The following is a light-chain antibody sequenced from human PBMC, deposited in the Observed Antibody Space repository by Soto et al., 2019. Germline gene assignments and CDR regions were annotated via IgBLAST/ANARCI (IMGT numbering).Light chain of an antibody. Sequence: DIQMTQSPSSLSASVGDRVTITCRASQSIRNFLNWYQHKPGKAPKLLIYAASSLQSGVPSRFSGSGSGTRFTLTISSLQPADSATYYCQQSDTSLRTFGGGTKVEIK. CDR2: AAS. CDR3: QQSDTSLRT. J-gene: IGKJ4*01. V-gene: IGKV1-39*01. CDR1: QSIRNF.